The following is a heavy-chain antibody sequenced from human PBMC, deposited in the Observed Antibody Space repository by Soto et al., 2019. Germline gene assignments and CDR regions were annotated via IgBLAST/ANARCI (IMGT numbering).Heavy chain of an antibody. CDR1: GFSLSTSGMC. J-gene: IGHJ6*03. Sequence: SGPTLVNPTQTLTLTCTFSGFSLSTSGMCVSWIRQPPGKALEWLARIDWDDDKYYSTSLKTRLTISKDTSKNQVVLTMTNMDPVDTATYYCARIAAMDSNYDTYYYYYMDVWGKGTTVTGSS. CDR2: IDWDDDK. D-gene: IGHD4-4*01. CDR3: ARIAAMDSNYDTYYYYYMDV. V-gene: IGHV2-70*11.